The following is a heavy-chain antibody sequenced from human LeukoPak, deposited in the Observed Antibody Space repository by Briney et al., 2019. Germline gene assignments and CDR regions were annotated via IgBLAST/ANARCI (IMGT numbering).Heavy chain of an antibody. J-gene: IGHJ3*02. CDR1: GYTFTGYY. CDR2: INPNSGGT. V-gene: IGHV1-2*02. D-gene: IGHD3-10*01. CDR3: ARGHYGSGSHDAFDI. Sequence: ASVKVSCKASGYTFTGYYMHWVRQAPGQGLEWMGWINPNSGGTNYAQKLQGRVTMTRDTSISTAYMELSRLRSDDTAVYYCARGHYGSGSHDAFDIWGQGTMVTVSS.